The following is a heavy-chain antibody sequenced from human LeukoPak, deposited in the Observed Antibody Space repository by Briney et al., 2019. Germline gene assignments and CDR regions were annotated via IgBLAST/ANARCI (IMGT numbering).Heavy chain of an antibody. Sequence: GGSLRLSCAASGFTFSSYWVHWVRQAPGKGLVWVSRINSDGSSTSYADSVKGRFTISRDNAKNTLYLQMNSLRAEDTALYYCAKVSGGSHEDYWGQGTLVTVSS. CDR1: GFTFSSYW. J-gene: IGHJ4*02. CDR3: AKVSGGSHEDY. V-gene: IGHV3-74*01. D-gene: IGHD2-15*01. CDR2: INSDGSST.